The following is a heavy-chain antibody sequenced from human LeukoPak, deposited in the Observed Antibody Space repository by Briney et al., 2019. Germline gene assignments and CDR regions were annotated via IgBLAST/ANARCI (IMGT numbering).Heavy chain of an antibody. V-gene: IGHV3-33*06. J-gene: IGHJ4*02. Sequence: PGRSLRLSCAASGFTFSSYGMHWVRQAPGKGLEWVAVIWYDGSNKYYADSVKGRFTISRDNSKNTLYLQMNSPRAEDTAVYYCAKFDEALTGYFGYWGQGTLVTVSS. CDR2: IWYDGSNK. CDR1: GFTFSSYG. D-gene: IGHD3-9*01. CDR3: AKFDEALTGYFGY.